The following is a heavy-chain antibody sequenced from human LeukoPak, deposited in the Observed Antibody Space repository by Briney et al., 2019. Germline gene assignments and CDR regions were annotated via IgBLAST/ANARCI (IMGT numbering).Heavy chain of an antibody. CDR3: ARYRGDYVSLPSPFDY. CDR1: GYRFTDYW. V-gene: IGHV5-51*01. J-gene: IGHJ4*02. CDR2: ISPGDSDI. D-gene: IGHD4-17*01. Sequence: GESLKISCKGSGYRFTDYWIGWVRQMPGKGLEWMGIISPGDSDIRYSPSFQGQVTISADESISTAYLQWSSLKASDTAPYYCARYRGDYVSLPSPFDYWGQGTLVTVSS.